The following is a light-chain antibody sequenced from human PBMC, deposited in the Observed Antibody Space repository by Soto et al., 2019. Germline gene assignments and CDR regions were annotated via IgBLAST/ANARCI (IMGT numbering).Light chain of an antibody. CDR1: QSVSSN. Sequence: EIVMTQSPATLSVSPGERATLSCRASQSVSSNLAWYQQKPGQTPQLLIYVASTRATGIPARFSGSGSATEFTLTISSLQSEDFAVYYCQQYNVWPLTFGGGTKVEFK. V-gene: IGKV3-15*01. CDR3: QQYNVWPLT. CDR2: VAS. J-gene: IGKJ4*01.